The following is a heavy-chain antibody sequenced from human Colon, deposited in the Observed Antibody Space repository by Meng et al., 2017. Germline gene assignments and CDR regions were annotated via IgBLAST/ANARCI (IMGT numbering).Heavy chain of an antibody. CDR2: INHSGST. Sequence: GSLRLSCAVYGGSFSGYYWSWIRQPPGKGLEWIGEINHSGSTNYNPSLKSRVTISVDTSKNQFSLKLSSVTAADTAVYYCASYTTTVTTARYAFDIWGQGTMVTFAS. CDR3: ASYTTTVTTARYAFDI. V-gene: IGHV4-34*01. CDR1: GGSFSGYY. D-gene: IGHD4-17*01. J-gene: IGHJ3*02.